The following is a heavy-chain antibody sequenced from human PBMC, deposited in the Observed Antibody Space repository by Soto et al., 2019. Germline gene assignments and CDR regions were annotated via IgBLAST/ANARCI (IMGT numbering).Heavy chain of an antibody. V-gene: IGHV3-23*01. CDR1: GFTFRNYA. CDR2: ISGSGGST. J-gene: IGHJ4*02. CDR3: AKDDSGGYFPDY. D-gene: IGHD4-17*01. Sequence: EVQRLESGGGWVQPGGSLRLSLAAPGFTFRNYAIPWVPQAPGKGLDWVSAISGSGGSTYYADSVKGRFTISRDNSKNTLYLQMNSLRAEDTAVYYCAKDDSGGYFPDYWGQGTLVTVSS.